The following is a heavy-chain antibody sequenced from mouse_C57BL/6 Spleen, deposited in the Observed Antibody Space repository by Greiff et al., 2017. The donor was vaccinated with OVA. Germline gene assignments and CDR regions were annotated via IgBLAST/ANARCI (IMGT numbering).Heavy chain of an antibody. CDR3: TGGYYYGTMDY. V-gene: IGHV6-3*01. Sequence: EVKLEESGGGLVQPGGSMKLSCVASGFTFSNYWMNWVRQSPEKGLEWVAQIRLKSDNYATHYAESVKGRFTISRDDSKSSVYLQMNNLRADDTGISYCTGGYYYGTMDYWGQGTSVTVSS. CDR2: IRLKSDNYAT. CDR1: GFTFSNYW. D-gene: IGHD1-1*01. J-gene: IGHJ4*01.